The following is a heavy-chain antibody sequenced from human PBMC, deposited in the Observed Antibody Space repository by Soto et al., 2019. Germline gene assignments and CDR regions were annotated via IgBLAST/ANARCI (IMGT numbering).Heavy chain of an antibody. CDR3: ARDLGGNQGYCSGGSCYDTPDYYYYGMDV. D-gene: IGHD2-15*01. Sequence: ASVKVSCKASGYTFTSYYMHWVRQAPGQGLEWMGIINPSGGSTSYAQKFQGRVTMTRDTSTSTVYMELSSLRSEDTAVYYCARDLGGNQGYCSGGSCYDTPDYYYYGMDVWGQGPTVTVSS. J-gene: IGHJ6*02. V-gene: IGHV1-46*01. CDR2: INPSGGST. CDR1: GYTFTSYY.